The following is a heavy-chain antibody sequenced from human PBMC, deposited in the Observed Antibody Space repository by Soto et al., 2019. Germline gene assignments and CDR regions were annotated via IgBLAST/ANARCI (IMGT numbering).Heavy chain of an antibody. V-gene: IGHV1-46*01. CDR1: GYTFTSYY. CDR2: INPSGGST. CDR3: ARSSSSWYGAFDI. D-gene: IGHD6-13*01. J-gene: IGHJ3*02. Sequence: ASVKVSCKAAGYTFTSYYMHGVRQAPGQGLEWMGIINPSGGSTSYAQKFRGRVTMTRDTSTSTVYMELSSLRSEDTAVYYCARSSSSWYGAFDIWGRGTMVTVSS.